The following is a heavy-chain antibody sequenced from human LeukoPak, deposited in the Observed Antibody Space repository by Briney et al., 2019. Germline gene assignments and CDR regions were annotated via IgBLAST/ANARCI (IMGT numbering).Heavy chain of an antibody. D-gene: IGHD3-22*01. J-gene: IGHJ3*02. CDR3: ARGGRGSAAVVAPRSFDI. CDR2: ISGSSSYI. CDR1: EFTFNSYH. Sequence: GGSLRLSCAASEFTFNSYHMKWVRQAPGKGLEWVSSISGSSSYIYYADSVKGRFIISRDISKNTLYLQMNSLRAEDSALYYCARGGRGSAAVVAPRSFDIWGQGTMVTVSS. V-gene: IGHV3-21*04.